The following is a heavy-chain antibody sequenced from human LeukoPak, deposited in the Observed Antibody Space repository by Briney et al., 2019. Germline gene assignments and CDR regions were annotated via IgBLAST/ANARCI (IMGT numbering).Heavy chain of an antibody. Sequence: GASVKVSCKASGYTFTSYDINWVRQATGQGLEWMGWMNPNRGNTGYAQKFQGRVTMTRNTSISTAYMELSSLRSEDTAVYYCARVLGLEGYCGGGSCYFPRTYYGMDVWGQGTTVTVSS. D-gene: IGHD2-15*01. J-gene: IGHJ6*02. CDR3: ARVLGLEGYCGGGSCYFPRTYYGMDV. CDR2: MNPNRGNT. CDR1: GYTFTSYD. V-gene: IGHV1-8*01.